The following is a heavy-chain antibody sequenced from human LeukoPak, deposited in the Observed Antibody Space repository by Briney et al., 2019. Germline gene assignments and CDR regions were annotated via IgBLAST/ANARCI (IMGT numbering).Heavy chain of an antibody. D-gene: IGHD6-6*01. CDR2: INPNSGGT. Sequence: ASVKVSCKPSGHTFTANWIHWVRQAPGQGLEWMGWINPNSGGTNYAQKFQGRVTMTRDTSISTAYMELSRLRSDDTAVYYCARGGSIAARPPYYYYMDVWGKGTTVTVSS. CDR1: GHTFTANW. CDR3: ARGGSIAARPPYYYYMDV. V-gene: IGHV1-2*02. J-gene: IGHJ6*03.